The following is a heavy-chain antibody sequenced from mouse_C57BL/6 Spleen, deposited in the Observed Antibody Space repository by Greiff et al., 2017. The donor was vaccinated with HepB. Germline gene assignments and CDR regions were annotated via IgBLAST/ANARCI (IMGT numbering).Heavy chain of an antibody. J-gene: IGHJ3*01. Sequence: QVQLQQSGAELVRPGTSVKVSCKASGYAFTNYLIEWVKQRPGQGLEWIGVINPGSGGTNYNEKFKGKATLTADKSSSTAYMQLSSLTSEYSAVYFCARSRAYWGQGTLVTVSA. V-gene: IGHV1-54*01. CDR3: ARSRAY. CDR1: GYAFTNYL. CDR2: INPGSGGT.